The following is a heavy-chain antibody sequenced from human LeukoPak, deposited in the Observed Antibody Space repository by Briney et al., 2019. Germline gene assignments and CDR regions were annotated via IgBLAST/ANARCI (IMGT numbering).Heavy chain of an antibody. D-gene: IGHD4-23*01. J-gene: IGHJ5*02. V-gene: IGHV3-23*01. CDR3: AKEPYGGTGYNWFDP. CDR2: ISGSGGST. CDR1: GLTLSSDW. Sequence: GGSLRLSCVYSGLTESGLTLSSDWMSWVRQAPGKGLEWVSAISGSGGSTYYADSVKGRFTVSRDNSKNTLYLQMNSLRAEDTAVYYCAKEPYGGTGYNWFDPWGQGTLVTVSS.